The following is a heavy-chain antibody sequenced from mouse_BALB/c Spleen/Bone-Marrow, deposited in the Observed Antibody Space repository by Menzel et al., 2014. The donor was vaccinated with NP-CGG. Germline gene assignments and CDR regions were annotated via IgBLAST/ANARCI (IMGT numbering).Heavy chain of an antibody. J-gene: IGHJ1*01. CDR2: TNPSTGYT. Sequence: VKLMESGAELAKPGASVKMSCKASGYNFTSYWMHWVKQGPRQGLEWIGYTNPSTGYTEYNQKFKDKATLTADKSSSTAYMQLSSLTSEDSAVYYCAREYYGSSGYFDVWAQGPRSPSPQ. D-gene: IGHD1-1*01. CDR3: AREYYGSSGYFDV. CDR1: GYNFTSYW. V-gene: IGHV1-7*01.